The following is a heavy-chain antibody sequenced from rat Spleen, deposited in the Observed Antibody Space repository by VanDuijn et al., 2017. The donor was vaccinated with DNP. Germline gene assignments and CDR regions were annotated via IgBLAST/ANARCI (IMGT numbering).Heavy chain of an antibody. Sequence: EVQLVESGGGLVQPGRSLKLSCAASGFTFSDYNMAWVRQAPKKGLEWVTTISFDGSSTHYRDSVKGRFTISRDNAKITLYLQMDSRRSEETATYFCARQGNSGSIFDYWGQGVMVTVSS. D-gene: IGHD4-3*01. CDR3: ARQGNSGSIFDY. CDR2: ISFDGSST. V-gene: IGHV5-7*01. J-gene: IGHJ2*01. CDR1: GFTFSDYN.